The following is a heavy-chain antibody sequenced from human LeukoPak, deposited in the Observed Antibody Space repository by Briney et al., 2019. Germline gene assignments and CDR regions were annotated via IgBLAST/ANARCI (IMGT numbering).Heavy chain of an antibody. J-gene: IGHJ6*02. CDR2: ISYDGSNK. Sequence: GGSLRLSCAASGFTFSSYAMHWVRQAPGKGLEWVVVISYDGSNKYYADSVKGRFTISRDNSKNTLYLQMNSLRAEDTAVYYCARDGSVLQNYYYYYGMDVWGQGTTVTVSS. V-gene: IGHV3-30-3*01. CDR1: GFTFSSYA. D-gene: IGHD6-6*01. CDR3: ARDGSVLQNYYYYYGMDV.